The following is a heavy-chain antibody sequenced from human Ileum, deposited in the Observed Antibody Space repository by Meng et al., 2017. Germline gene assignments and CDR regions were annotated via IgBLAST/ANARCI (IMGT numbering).Heavy chain of an antibody. CDR1: VFSVRADGVG. V-gene: IGHV2-5*02. Sequence: QSALTESGPQVVKHTQTLTLTCTLAVFSVRADGVGVRWIRQPPGKAPEWLALIYWDDDTRYSPSLRHRLTITKDTAKNQVVLTMTDMDPVDTGRYYCAHKREETTVNYFDFWGQGTLVTVSS. CDR3: AHKREETTVNYFDF. CDR2: IYWDDDT. J-gene: IGHJ4*02. D-gene: IGHD4-11*01.